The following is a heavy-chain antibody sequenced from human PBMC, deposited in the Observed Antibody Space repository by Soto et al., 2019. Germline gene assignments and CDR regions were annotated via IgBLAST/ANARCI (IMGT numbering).Heavy chain of an antibody. V-gene: IGHV3-23*01. Sequence: LRLSCAASGFTFSSYAMSWVRQAPGKGLEWVSAISGSGGTTYYADSVKGRFTISRDNSKNTLYLQMNSLRAEDTAVYYCAKDQGYSSSWYAYYGMDVWGQGTTVTVSS. CDR1: GFTFSSYA. CDR2: ISGSGGTT. D-gene: IGHD6-13*01. CDR3: AKDQGYSSSWYAYYGMDV. J-gene: IGHJ6*02.